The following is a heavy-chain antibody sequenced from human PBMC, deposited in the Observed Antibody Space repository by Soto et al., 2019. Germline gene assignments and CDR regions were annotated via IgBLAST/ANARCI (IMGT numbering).Heavy chain of an antibody. V-gene: IGHV1-2*04. Sequence: GASVKVSCKASGYTFTGYYMHWVRQAPGQGLEWMGWINPNSGGTNYAQKFQGWVTMTRDTSISTAYMELSRLRSDDTAVYYCARTMVRGVIWFLGYWGQGTLVTVSS. CDR3: ARTMVRGVIWFLGY. CDR1: GYTFTGYY. CDR2: INPNSGGT. D-gene: IGHD3-10*01. J-gene: IGHJ4*02.